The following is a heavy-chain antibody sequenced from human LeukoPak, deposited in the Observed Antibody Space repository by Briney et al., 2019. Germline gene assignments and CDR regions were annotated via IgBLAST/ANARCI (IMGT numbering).Heavy chain of an antibody. D-gene: IGHD2-15*01. CDR2: IYYSGGT. V-gene: IGHV4-59*08. CDR1: GGSISSYY. CDR3: ARHSDCSGGSCPIEFDY. Sequence: SETLSLTCTVSGGSISSYYWSWIRQPPGKGLEWIGYIYYSGGTNYNPSLKSRVTISVDSSKNQFSLKLSTVTAADTAVYYCARHSDCSGGSCPIEFDYWGQGTLVTVSS. J-gene: IGHJ4*02.